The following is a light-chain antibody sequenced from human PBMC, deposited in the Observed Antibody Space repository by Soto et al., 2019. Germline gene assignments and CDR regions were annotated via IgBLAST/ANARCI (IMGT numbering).Light chain of an antibody. CDR1: QDISNY. J-gene: IGKJ4*01. Sequence: DIQMTQSPSSLSASVGDRVTITCRASQDISNYLAWYQQKPGKVPKLLIYAASTLQSGVPSRFSGSGSGTDFTLTISSLQPEDVATYYCQKYTIAPLTFGGGTKVEIK. V-gene: IGKV1-27*01. CDR2: AAS. CDR3: QKYTIAPLT.